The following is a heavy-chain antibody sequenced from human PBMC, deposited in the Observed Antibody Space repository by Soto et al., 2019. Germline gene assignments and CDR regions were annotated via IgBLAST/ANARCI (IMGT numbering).Heavy chain of an antibody. D-gene: IGHD2-2*01. CDR3: ARLHCGSPSCVPLEP. CDR2: IYYSGST. V-gene: IGHV4-39*01. Sequence: SETLSLTCTVSGGSISDDTYYWGWIRQPPGKGLEWIGSIYYSGSTSYNPSLKSRVTMSVDTSKKKLSLRLSSVTAADTAVYYCARLHCGSPSCVPLEPWGQGTLVNVSS. CDR1: GGSISDDTYY. J-gene: IGHJ5*02.